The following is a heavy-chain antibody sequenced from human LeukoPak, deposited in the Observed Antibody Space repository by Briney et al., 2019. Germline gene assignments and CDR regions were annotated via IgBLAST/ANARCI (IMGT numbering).Heavy chain of an antibody. Sequence: PGGSLRLSCAASGFTFSSSDMSWVRQAPGKGLEWVSAISGSGGSTYYADSVKGRFTVSRDNSKNTLYLQMNSLRAEDTAVYYCARSQHKTIVGATDYYYYYYMDVWGKGTTVTVSS. V-gene: IGHV3-23*01. CDR2: ISGSGGST. CDR3: ARSQHKTIVGATDYYYYYYMDV. CDR1: GFTFSSSD. D-gene: IGHD1-26*01. J-gene: IGHJ6*03.